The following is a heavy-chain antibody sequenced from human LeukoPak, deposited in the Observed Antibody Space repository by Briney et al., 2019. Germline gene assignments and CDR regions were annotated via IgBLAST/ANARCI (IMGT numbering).Heavy chain of an antibody. Sequence: GGSLRLSCAASGFTFSSYAMHWVRQAPGKGLEGVAVISYDGSNKYYADSVKGRFTISRDNSKNTLYLQMNSLRAEDTAVYYCARDCGGDCYFDYWGQGTLVTVSS. V-gene: IGHV3-30*04. CDR1: GFTFSSYA. J-gene: IGHJ4*02. CDR3: ARDCGGDCYFDY. CDR2: ISYDGSNK. D-gene: IGHD2-21*02.